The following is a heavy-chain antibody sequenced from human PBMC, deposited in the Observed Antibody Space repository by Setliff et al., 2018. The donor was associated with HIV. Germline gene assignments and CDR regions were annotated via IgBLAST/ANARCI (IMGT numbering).Heavy chain of an antibody. J-gene: IGHJ3*02. D-gene: IGHD4-17*01. Sequence: PSETLSLTRTVTGYSISSGYYWAWIRQPPGKGLEWIGYIYHAGNTYYNPSLKSRVTISVDTSKNQISLRLNSLTAADTAVYYCARGTTLNVVPDAFDIWVQGTMVTVSS. CDR1: GYSISSGYY. V-gene: IGHV4-38-2*02. CDR2: IYHAGNT. CDR3: ARGTTLNVVPDAFDI.